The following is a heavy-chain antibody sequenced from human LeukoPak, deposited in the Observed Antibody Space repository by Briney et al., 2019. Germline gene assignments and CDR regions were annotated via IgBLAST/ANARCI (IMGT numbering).Heavy chain of an antibody. Sequence: SVKVSCKASGGTFSSYAISWVRQAPGQGLEWMGGIIPIFGTANYAQKFQGRVTITADESTSTAYMELRSLRSDDTAVYYCARDGAVGGYWYFDLWGRGTLVTVSS. J-gene: IGHJ2*01. CDR3: ARDGAVGGYWYFDL. CDR2: IIPIFGTA. V-gene: IGHV1-69*01. D-gene: IGHD3-16*01. CDR1: GGTFSSYA.